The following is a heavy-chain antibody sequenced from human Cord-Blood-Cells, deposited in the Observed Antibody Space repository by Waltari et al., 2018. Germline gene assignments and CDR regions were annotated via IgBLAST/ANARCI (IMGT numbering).Heavy chain of an antibody. CDR2: IYYSGST. J-gene: IGHJ2*01. CDR3: ARRYCSSTSCYWYFDL. CDR1: GGSISSSSYY. D-gene: IGHD2-2*01. Sequence: QLQLQESGPGLVKPSETLSLTCTVSGGSISSSSYYWGWIRQPPGKGLEWIGSIYYSGSTYYNPSLKSRVTISVDTSKNQISLKLSSVTAADTAVYYCARRYCSSTSCYWYFDLWGRGTLVTVSS. V-gene: IGHV4-39*01.